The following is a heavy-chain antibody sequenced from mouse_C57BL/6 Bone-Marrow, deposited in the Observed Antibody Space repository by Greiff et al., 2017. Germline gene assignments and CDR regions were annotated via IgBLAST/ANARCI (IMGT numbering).Heavy chain of an antibody. CDR3: ARLGDYDDFDN. Sequence: VQLQQSGAELVKPGASVKLSCKASGYTFTSYWMPWVKQRPGQGLEWIGEIDPADGYTNYNQKFKGKATLTVDTSSSTAYMQLSSLTSEDSAVYYCARLGDYDDFDNWGEGTTLTDSS. D-gene: IGHD2-4*01. J-gene: IGHJ2*01. CDR2: IDPADGYT. CDR1: GYTFTSYW. V-gene: IGHV1-50*01.